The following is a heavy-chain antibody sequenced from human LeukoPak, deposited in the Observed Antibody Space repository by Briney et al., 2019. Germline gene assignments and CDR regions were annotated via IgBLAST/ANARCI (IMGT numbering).Heavy chain of an antibody. CDR1: GGTXXXYA. D-gene: IGHD6-19*01. Sequence: XVSCXXXGGTXXXYAISXVRQAPGQRLEWMGWINAGNGNTKYSQKFQGRVTITRGTSASTAYMELSSLRSEDTAVYYCAIVRGWGPFDYWGQGTLVTVSS. V-gene: IGHV1-3*01. CDR3: AIVRGWGPFDY. J-gene: IGHJ4*02. CDR2: INAGNGNT.